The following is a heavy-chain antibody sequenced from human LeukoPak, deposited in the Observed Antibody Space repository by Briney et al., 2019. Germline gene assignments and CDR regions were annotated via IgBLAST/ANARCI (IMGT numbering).Heavy chain of an antibody. J-gene: IGHJ5*02. CDR3: ARDLHDSSGYYTNPHWFDP. V-gene: IGHV1-46*01. CDR2: INPSGGST. Sequence: ASVKVSCKASGYTFTSYYMHRVRQAPGQGLEWMGIINPSGGSTSYAQKFQGRVTMTRDTSTSTVYMELSSLRSEDTAVYYCARDLHDSSGYYTNPHWFDPWGQGTLVTVSS. D-gene: IGHD3-22*01. CDR1: GYTFTSYY.